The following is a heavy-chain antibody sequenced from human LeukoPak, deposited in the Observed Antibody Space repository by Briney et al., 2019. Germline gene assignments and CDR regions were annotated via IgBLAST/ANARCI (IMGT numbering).Heavy chain of an antibody. CDR1: GYTFISND. Sequence: ASVKVSCKASGYTFISNDIHWVRQAPGQGLEWMGGIIPIFGTANYAQKFQGRVTITTDESTSTAYMELSSLRSEDTAVYYCARGDLGDYYYYYYMDVWGKGTTVTVSS. V-gene: IGHV1-69*05. CDR3: ARGDLGDYYYYYYMDV. D-gene: IGHD2-21*02. CDR2: IIPIFGTA. J-gene: IGHJ6*03.